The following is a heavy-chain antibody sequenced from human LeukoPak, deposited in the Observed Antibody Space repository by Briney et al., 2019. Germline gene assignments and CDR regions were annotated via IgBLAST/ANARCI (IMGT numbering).Heavy chain of an antibody. D-gene: IGHD5-12*01. CDR3: ACGSALDPAPYFDY. CDR1: GGSISSGDYY. V-gene: IGHV4-30-4*08. CDR2: IYYSGST. Sequence: SETLPLTCTVSGGSISSGDYYWSWIRQPPGKGLEWIGYIYYSGSTYYNPSLKSRVTISVDTSKNQFSLKLSSVTAADTAVYYCACGSALDPAPYFDYWGQGTLVTVSS. J-gene: IGHJ4*02.